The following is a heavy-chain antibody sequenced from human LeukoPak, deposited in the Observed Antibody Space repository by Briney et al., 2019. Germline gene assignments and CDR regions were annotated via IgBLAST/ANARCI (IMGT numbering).Heavy chain of an antibody. D-gene: IGHD3-10*01. CDR2: IIPILGIA. Sequence: ASVKVSCKASGGTFSSYAISWVRQAPGQGLEWMGRIIPILGIANYAQKFQGRVTITADKSTSTAYMELSSLRSDDTAVYYCARDYGSGNWPRYYYYYYGMDVWSQGTTVTVSS. CDR1: GGTFSSYA. CDR3: ARDYGSGNWPRYYYYYYGMDV. J-gene: IGHJ6*02. V-gene: IGHV1-69*04.